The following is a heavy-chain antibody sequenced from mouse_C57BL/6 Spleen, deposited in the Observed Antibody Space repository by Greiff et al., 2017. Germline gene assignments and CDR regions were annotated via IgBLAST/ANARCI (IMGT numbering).Heavy chain of an antibody. CDR1: GYTFTSYW. V-gene: IGHV1-72*01. D-gene: IGHD2-4*01. CDR3: ARWGDYDDGDWYFDV. Sequence: VQLQQPGAELVKPGASVKLSCKASGYTFTSYWMHWVKQRPGRGLEWIGRIDPNSGGTKYNEKFKSKATLTVYNTSITAYMQLSSLTSEDSAVYYCARWGDYDDGDWYFDVWGTGTTVTVSS. J-gene: IGHJ1*03. CDR2: IDPNSGGT.